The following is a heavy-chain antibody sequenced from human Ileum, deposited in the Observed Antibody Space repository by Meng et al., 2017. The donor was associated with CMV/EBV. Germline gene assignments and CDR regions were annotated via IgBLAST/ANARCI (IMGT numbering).Heavy chain of an antibody. J-gene: IGHJ4*02. CDR2: IDTNDGNT. Sequence: TFTNYGISWVRQAPGQGLEWVGWIDTNDGNTDSPQKFKGRLTMTTDTSTSTAYMELRSLRSDDTAVYYCTIDRRSRHSGDYYYFDYWGQGALVTVSS. CDR3: TIDRRSRHSGDYYYFDY. CDR1: TFTNYG. V-gene: IGHV1-18*01. D-gene: IGHD1-26*01.